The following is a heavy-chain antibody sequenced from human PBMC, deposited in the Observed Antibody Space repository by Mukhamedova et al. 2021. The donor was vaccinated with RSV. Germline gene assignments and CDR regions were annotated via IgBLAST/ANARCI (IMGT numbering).Heavy chain of an antibody. Sequence: PSLKSRVTISVDTSKNQFSLKLSSVTAADTAVYYCARVGGEIPAAIPDRYCFYYWGQGTLVTVSS. J-gene: IGHJ4*02. D-gene: IGHD2-2*02. V-gene: IGHV4-30-2*04. CDR3: ARVGGEIPAAIPDRYCFYY.